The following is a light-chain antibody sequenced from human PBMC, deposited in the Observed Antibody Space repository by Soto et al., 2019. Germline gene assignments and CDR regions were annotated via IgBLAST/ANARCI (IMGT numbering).Light chain of an antibody. Sequence: EIVMTQSPATLSASPGEGVTLSCRASQGVPSRIAWYQHKPGQAPRLLIYGASTRATGVPDRFSGTGSGTDFTLTIRSLKSEDYAIYYCQQYKSWPRITFGQGTRLDIK. J-gene: IGKJ5*01. CDR3: QQYKSWPRIT. CDR1: QGVPSR. CDR2: GAS. V-gene: IGKV3-15*01.